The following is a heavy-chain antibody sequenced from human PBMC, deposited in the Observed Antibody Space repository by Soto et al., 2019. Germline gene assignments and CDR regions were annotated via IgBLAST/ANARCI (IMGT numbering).Heavy chain of an antibody. CDR1: GGTFSSYT. CDR3: VSHDYGDEMGYYYGMDV. V-gene: IGHV1-69*02. D-gene: IGHD4-17*01. CDR2: IIPILGIA. Sequence: SVKVSCKASGGTFSSYTISWVRQAPGQGLEWMGRIIPILGIANYAQKFQGRVTITADKSTSTAYMELSSLRSEDTAVYYCVSHDYGDEMGYYYGMDVWGQGTTVTVS. J-gene: IGHJ6*02.